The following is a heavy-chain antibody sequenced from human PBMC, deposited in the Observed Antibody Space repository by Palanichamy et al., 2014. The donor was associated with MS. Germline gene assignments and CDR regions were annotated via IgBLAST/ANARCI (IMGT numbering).Heavy chain of an antibody. Sequence: PGRSLRLSCAASGFTFSSYGMHWVRQAPGKGLEWVAVISYDGSNKYYADSVKGRFTISRDNSKNTLYLQMNGLRAEDTAVYYCAKGNQAVAGTYYYYGMDVWGQGTTVTVSS. J-gene: IGHJ6*02. CDR2: ISYDGSNK. D-gene: IGHD6-19*01. CDR1: GFTFSSYG. V-gene: IGHV3-30*18. CDR3: AKGNQAVAGTYYYYGMDV.